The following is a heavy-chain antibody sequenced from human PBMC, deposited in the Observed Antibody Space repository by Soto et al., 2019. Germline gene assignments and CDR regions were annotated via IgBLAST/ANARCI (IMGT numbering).Heavy chain of an antibody. CDR2: ISGSGGST. D-gene: IGHD1-26*01. J-gene: IGHJ4*02. CDR1: GFTFRSYA. CDR3: ASSGSSTPFDY. Sequence: EVQLLESGGGLVQRGGSLRLSCVASGFTFRSYAMSWVRQAPGKGLEWVSTISGSGGSTYYADSVKGRFTISRDNSKSTLYLQMNSLRAEDTAVYYCASSGSSTPFDYWGQGTLVTVSS. V-gene: IGHV3-23*01.